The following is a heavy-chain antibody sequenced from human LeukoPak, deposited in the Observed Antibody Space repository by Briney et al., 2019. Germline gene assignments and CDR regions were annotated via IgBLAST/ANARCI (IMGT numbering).Heavy chain of an antibody. V-gene: IGHV3-33*01. D-gene: IGHD3-10*01. J-gene: IGHJ4*02. CDR1: GFTFSSYG. CDR2: IWYDGSNK. CDR3: ARADYYGSGKFDY. Sequence: GGSLRLSCAASGFTFSSYGMHWVRQAPGKGLEWVAVIWYDGSNKYYADSVKGRFTISRDNSKNTLYLQMNSLRAEDTAVYYCARADYYGSGKFDYWGQGTLATVSS.